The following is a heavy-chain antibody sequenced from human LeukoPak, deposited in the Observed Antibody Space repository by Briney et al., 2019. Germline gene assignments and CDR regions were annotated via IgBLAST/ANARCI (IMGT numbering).Heavy chain of an antibody. Sequence: ASVKVSCKASGGTFSSYAISWVRQAPGQGLEWMGGIIPIFGTANYAQKFQGRVTITADESTSTAYMELSNLRSEDTAVYYCATRPGLGPLWFGEFSDAFDIWGQGTMVTVSS. CDR2: IIPIFGTA. CDR1: GGTFSSYA. J-gene: IGHJ3*02. D-gene: IGHD3-10*01. CDR3: ATRPGLGPLWFGEFSDAFDI. V-gene: IGHV1-69*13.